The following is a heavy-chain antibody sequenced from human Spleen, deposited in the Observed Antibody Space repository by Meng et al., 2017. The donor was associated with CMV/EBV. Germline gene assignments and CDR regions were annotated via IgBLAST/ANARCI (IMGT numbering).Heavy chain of an antibody. J-gene: IGHJ4*02. D-gene: IGHD6-13*01. CDR2: INHSGST. CDR3: ARDREVGSSRTGRYYFDY. Sequence: SETLSLTCAVYGGSFSGYYWSWIRQSPGKGLEWIGEINHSGSTNYNPSLKSRVTISVDTSKNQFSLKMSSVTAADTAVYYCARDREVGSSRTGRYYFDYWGQGTLVTVSS. V-gene: IGHV4-34*01. CDR1: GGSFSGYY.